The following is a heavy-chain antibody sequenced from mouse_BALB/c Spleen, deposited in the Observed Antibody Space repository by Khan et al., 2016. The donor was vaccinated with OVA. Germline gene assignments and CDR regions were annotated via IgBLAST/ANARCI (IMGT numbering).Heavy chain of an antibody. J-gene: IGHJ2*01. CDR2: INPTSGYT. V-gene: IGHV1-7*01. CDR3: TRDRIDY. Sequence: VELVESGAELAKPGASVKMSCKASGYTFTTYWMHWVKQRPGQGLEWIGYINPTSGYTDYNEKFKDRATLSADRSSSTAYIQLRSLTSEDSADYYCTRDRIDYWGQGTTVTVSS. CDR1: GYTFTTYW.